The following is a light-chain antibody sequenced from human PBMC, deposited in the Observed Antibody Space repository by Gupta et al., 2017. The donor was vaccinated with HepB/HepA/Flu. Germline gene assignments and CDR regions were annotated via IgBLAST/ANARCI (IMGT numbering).Light chain of an antibody. CDR2: DAS. J-gene: IGKJ4*01. Sequence: DNQMTQSTSSLSASVGDRVTITCQASQDINIFLNWYQQKPGKAPSLLIYDASALEEGVPSRFSGSGSGTHFTFTISSLQPEDVATYYCQKSNYVPLTFGGGTKVEIK. CDR1: QDINIF. CDR3: QKSNYVPLT. V-gene: IGKV1-33*01.